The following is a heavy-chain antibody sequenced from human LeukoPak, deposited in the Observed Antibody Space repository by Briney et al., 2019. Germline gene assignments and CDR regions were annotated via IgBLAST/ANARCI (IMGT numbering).Heavy chain of an antibody. CDR3: ASYGSGSYYGNDAFDI. V-gene: IGHV1-46*01. Sequence: ASVKVSCKASGYTFTTYYMHWVRQAPGQGLEWMGIINPNGGGTTYAQKLQGRVTMTTDTSTSTAYMELRSLRSDDTAVYYCASYGSGSYYGNDAFDIWGQGTMVTVSS. CDR2: INPNGGGT. CDR1: GYTFTTYY. D-gene: IGHD3-10*01. J-gene: IGHJ3*02.